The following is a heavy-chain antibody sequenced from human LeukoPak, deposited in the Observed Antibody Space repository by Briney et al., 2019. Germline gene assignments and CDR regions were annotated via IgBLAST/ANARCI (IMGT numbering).Heavy chain of an antibody. CDR1: GFTFSSYA. CDR2: ITESGGST. Sequence: GGSLRLSCAASGFTFSSYAMSWVRQAPRKGLEWVSGITESGGSTFYADSVKGRFTISRDNSKNTLYLQMNSLRAEDTAVYYCAKVRGGYFDYWGQGTLVTVSS. D-gene: IGHD3-10*01. V-gene: IGHV3-23*01. CDR3: AKVRGGYFDY. J-gene: IGHJ4*02.